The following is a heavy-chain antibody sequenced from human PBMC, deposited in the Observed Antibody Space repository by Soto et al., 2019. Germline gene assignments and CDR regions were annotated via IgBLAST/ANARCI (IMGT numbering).Heavy chain of an antibody. CDR2: IMPIFRTA. Sequence: QVQVEQSGAEVKKPGSSVKVSCKASGGTFSTAAISWVRQAPGQGLEWMGGIMPIFRTADYAQKFQGRVTMTADDSTSTAYLELRSLSSEDTAIYYCARDQDRPQLGGNYYYIMDVWGQGTTVTVSS. CDR3: ARDQDRPQLGGNYYYIMDV. V-gene: IGHV1-69*12. J-gene: IGHJ6*02. CDR1: GGTFSTAA. D-gene: IGHD3-3*02.